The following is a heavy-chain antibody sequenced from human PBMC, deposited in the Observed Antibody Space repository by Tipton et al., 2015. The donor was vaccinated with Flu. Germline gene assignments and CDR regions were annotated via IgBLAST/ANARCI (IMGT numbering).Heavy chain of an antibody. CDR3: ARGGVLWCPRD. D-gene: IGHD4/OR15-4a*01. J-gene: IGHJ4*02. Sequence: TLSLTCTVSGGSIISSSYYWGWIRQPPGKGLEWIGSFYYSGSTYYNPSLKSRVTISVDTSKSQFSLRLSSVTAADTAVYYCARGGVLWCPRDWGQGTLVTVSS. CDR1: GGSIISSSYY. CDR2: FYYSGST. V-gene: IGHV4-39*07.